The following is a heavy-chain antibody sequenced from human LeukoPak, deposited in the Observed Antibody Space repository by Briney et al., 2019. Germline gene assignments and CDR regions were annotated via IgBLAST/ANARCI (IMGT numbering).Heavy chain of an antibody. D-gene: IGHD2-21*02. J-gene: IGHJ4*02. Sequence: SETLSLTCAVYGGSFSGYYWSWIRQPPGKGLEWIGEINHSGSTNYDPSLKSRVTMSVDTSKNQFSLKLSSVTAADTAVYYCARGYCGGDCYSDYWGQGTLVTVSS. CDR3: ARGYCGGDCYSDY. V-gene: IGHV4-34*01. CDR1: GGSFSGYY. CDR2: INHSGST.